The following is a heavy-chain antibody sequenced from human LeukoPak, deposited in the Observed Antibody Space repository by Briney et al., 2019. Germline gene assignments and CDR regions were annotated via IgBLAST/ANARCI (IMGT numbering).Heavy chain of an antibody. J-gene: IGHJ3*02. V-gene: IGHV4-4*07. D-gene: IGHD1-26*01. Sequence: SETLSLTCTVSGGSISSYYWSWIRQPAGKGLEWIGRIYTSGSTNYNPSLKSRVTMSVDTSKNQFSLKLSSVTAADTAVYYCAKDSGSYFTPDAFDIWGQGTMVTVSS. CDR1: GGSISSYY. CDR2: IYTSGST. CDR3: AKDSGSYFTPDAFDI.